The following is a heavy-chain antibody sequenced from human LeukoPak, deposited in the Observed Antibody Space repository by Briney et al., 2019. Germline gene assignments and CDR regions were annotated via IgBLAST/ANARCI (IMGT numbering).Heavy chain of an antibody. V-gene: IGHV4-39*07. CDR2: INYYGKT. D-gene: IGHD3-16*01. CDR3: GRSAGFVHFDH. J-gene: IGHJ4*01. CDR1: GNSISSSSYY. Sequence: SESLSLTCTVSGNSISSSSYYWVWIRQPPGKGLEWIGSINYYGKTYYNPSVKSRVTISVDTSKNQFSLMVRSVTAADTAVYYCGRSAGFVHFDHWGQGTLVTVTS.